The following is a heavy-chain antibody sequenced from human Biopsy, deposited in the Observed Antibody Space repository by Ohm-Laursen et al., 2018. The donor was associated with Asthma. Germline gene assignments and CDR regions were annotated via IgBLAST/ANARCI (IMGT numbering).Heavy chain of an antibody. CDR2: HDHEEGGT. CDR1: GYSLTDLS. Sequence: ASVKVSCKISGYSLTDLSMHWVRQAPGQGLEWVGGHDHEEGGTVNARRFQGRVTMTEDTSTDAAYMELSSLSSDDTAVYYCASDFPKDYVRYNFQFWGQGTLVTVSS. D-gene: IGHD4-17*01. V-gene: IGHV1-24*01. CDR3: ASDFPKDYVRYNFQF. J-gene: IGHJ4*02.